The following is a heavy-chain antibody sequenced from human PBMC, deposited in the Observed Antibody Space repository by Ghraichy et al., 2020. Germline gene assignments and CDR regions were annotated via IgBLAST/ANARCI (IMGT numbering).Heavy chain of an antibody. V-gene: IGHV1-3*01. Sequence: ASVKVSCKATGYSFTNSGMHWMRQAPGQSLEWMGWIHPGNGVSRYAQLFQGRVTFTTDTSTTTAFMEMGSLRSDDTAVYFCVKDWGGYYFDSWGLGTLVSVSS. CDR1: GYSFTNSG. D-gene: IGHD7-27*01. CDR2: IHPGNGVS. J-gene: IGHJ4*02. CDR3: VKDWGGYYFDS.